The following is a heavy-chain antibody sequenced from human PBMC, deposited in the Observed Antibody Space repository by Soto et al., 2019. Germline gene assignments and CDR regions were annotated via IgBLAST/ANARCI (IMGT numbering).Heavy chain of an antibody. CDR1: GMTISNAW. Sequence: EVQLVESGGGLVEPGGSLRLSCAASGMTISNAWMNWVRQAPGKGLEWVGRIRSKTDGGTTEYAAPVKGRFTFSREDSKNTLSLQMCGLQTEDTAVYHCTTTRPGTNVFDKWGQGTMVTVSS. CDR3: TTTRPGTNVFDK. V-gene: IGHV3-15*01. J-gene: IGHJ3*02. CDR2: IRSKTDGGTT. D-gene: IGHD6-13*01.